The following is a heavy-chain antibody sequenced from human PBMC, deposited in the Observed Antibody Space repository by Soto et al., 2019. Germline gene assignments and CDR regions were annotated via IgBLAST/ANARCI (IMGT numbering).Heavy chain of an antibody. D-gene: IGHD1-26*01. J-gene: IGHJ4*02. V-gene: IGHV3-23*01. CDR3: ASDTVGVGTPPTPYYFDY. Sequence: PGGSLRLSCAASGFTFSSYAMSWVRQAPGKGLEWVSAISGSGGSTYYADSVKGRFTISRDNSKNTLYLQMNSLRAEDTAVYYCASDTVGVGTPPTPYYFDYWGQGTLVTVSS. CDR2: ISGSGGST. CDR1: GFTFSSYA.